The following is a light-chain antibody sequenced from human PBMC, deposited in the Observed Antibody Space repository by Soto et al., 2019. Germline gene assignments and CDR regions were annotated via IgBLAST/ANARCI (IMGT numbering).Light chain of an antibody. Sequence: QSALTQPASVSGSPGQSITIPCSGRSSDLGGLNYVSWYQQHPGKVPKLIIYKVDNRPSGISDRFSASKSRNTASLTISGLQAEDEAHYYCSSYTTAPSPQWVFAGGTKVTVL. CDR2: KVD. CDR1: SSDLGGLNY. V-gene: IGLV2-14*01. CDR3: SSYTTAPSPQWV. J-gene: IGLJ3*02.